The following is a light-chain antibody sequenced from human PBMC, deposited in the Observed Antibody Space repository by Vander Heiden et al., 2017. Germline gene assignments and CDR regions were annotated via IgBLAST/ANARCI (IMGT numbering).Light chain of an antibody. CDR1: QDISNY. J-gene: IGKJ1*01. CDR2: DAS. Sequence: DIQMTQSPSSLSASVGDRVTITCQASQDISNYLTWYQQKPGKAPKLLIYDASDLETGVPSRFSGSGSGTDFTFTISSLQPEDIATYYCQQYDNRLGTFGQGTKVEIK. V-gene: IGKV1-33*01. CDR3: QQYDNRLGT.